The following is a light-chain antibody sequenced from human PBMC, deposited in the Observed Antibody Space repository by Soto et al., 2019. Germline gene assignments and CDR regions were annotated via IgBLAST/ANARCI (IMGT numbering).Light chain of an antibody. J-gene: IGKJ1*01. CDR1: QSVSSNY. CDR3: QQYGTSCWT. Sequence: EIVLTQSPGTLSLSPGERATLSCRTSQSVSSNYLAWYQQKPGQAPRLLIYGASSRATGIPDRFSGSGSGTDFTLTISRVEPEDFAVYHCQQYGTSCWTFGQGTKVEIK. CDR2: GAS. V-gene: IGKV3-20*01.